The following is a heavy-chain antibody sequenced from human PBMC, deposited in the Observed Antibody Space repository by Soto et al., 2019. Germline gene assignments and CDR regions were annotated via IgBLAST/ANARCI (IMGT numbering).Heavy chain of an antibody. J-gene: IGHJ4*02. D-gene: IGHD3-22*01. Sequence: EVQLLESGGGLVQPGGSLRLSCAASGFTLSSYAMNWVRQAPGKGLEWVSAISGSGGSTYYADSVKGRFTISRDNSKNTLYLQMSSLRAEDTAVYYCAKAVIPNRYYFDYWGQGTLVTVSS. CDR2: ISGSGGST. CDR1: GFTLSSYA. V-gene: IGHV3-23*01. CDR3: AKAVIPNRYYFDY.